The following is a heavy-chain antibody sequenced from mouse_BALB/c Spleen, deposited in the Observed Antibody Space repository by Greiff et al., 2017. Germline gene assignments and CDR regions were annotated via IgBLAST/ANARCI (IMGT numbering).Heavy chain of an antibody. CDR1: GYSFTGYG. J-gene: IGHJ3*01. Sequence: VQLKESGPGLVAPSQSLSITCTVSGYSFTGYGVNWVRQPPGKGLEWLGMIWGDGSTDYNSALKSRLSISKDNSKSQVFLKMNSLQTDDTARYYCASNYGSSPWFAYWGQGTLVTVSA. CDR3: ASNYGSSPWFAY. V-gene: IGHV2-6-7*01. CDR2: IWGDGST. D-gene: IGHD1-1*01.